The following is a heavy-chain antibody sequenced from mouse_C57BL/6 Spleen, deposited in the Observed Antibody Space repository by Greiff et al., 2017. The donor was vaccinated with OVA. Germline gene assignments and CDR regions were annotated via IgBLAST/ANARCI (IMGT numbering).Heavy chain of an antibody. D-gene: IGHD1-1*01. Sequence: QVQLQQSGAELVRPGASVTLSCKASGYTFTDYEMHWVKQTPVHGLEWIGAIDPETGGTAYNQKFKGKAILTADKSSSTAYMELRSLTSEDSAVYYCTRGYYGSWVYFDYWGQGTTLTVSS. CDR3: TRGYYGSWVYFDY. CDR2: IDPETGGT. J-gene: IGHJ2*01. V-gene: IGHV1-15*01. CDR1: GYTFTDYE.